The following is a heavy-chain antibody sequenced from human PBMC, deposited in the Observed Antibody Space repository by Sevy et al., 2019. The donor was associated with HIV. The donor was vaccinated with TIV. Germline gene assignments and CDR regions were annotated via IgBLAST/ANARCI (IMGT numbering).Heavy chain of an antibody. CDR3: ANGFGAGGIDVVAN. J-gene: IGHJ4*02. Sequence: GGSLRLSCAASGFTFDDYSMHWVRQVPGKGLEWVSGLNRDSGSLAYADSAKGRFTISRDNAKNALFLQMNSLRAEDTALYYCANGFGAGGIDVVANWGQGTQVTVSS. CDR2: LNRDSGSL. V-gene: IGHV3-9*01. CDR1: GFTFDDYS. D-gene: IGHD2-15*01.